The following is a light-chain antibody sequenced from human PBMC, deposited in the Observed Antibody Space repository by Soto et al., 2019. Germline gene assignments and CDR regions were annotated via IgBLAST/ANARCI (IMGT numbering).Light chain of an antibody. J-gene: IGKJ4*01. CDR3: QQYENPLLT. V-gene: IGKV1-33*01. CDR2: DAS. CDR1: QDIGNY. Sequence: DIQMTQSQSSLSASVGDRVTITCQASQDIGNYLNWYQQKPGKAPKLLIYDASNLETGVPSRFSGSVSGTDFTFTISGLQPEDTATYYCQQYENPLLTFGGGTKVEIK.